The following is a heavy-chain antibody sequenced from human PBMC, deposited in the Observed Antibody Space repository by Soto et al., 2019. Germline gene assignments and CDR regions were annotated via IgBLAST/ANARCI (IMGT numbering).Heavy chain of an antibody. D-gene: IGHD6-13*01. V-gene: IGHV4-34*01. J-gene: IGHJ6*03. CDR2: INHSGST. Sequence: PSETLSLTCAVYGGSFSGYYWSWIRQPPGKGLEWIGEINHSGSTNYNPSLKSRVTISVDTSKNQFSLKLSSVTAADTAVYYCAGGRIAAAGTTDYYYYYMDVWGKGTTVTVSS. CDR1: GGSFSGYY. CDR3: AGGRIAAAGTTDYYYYYMDV.